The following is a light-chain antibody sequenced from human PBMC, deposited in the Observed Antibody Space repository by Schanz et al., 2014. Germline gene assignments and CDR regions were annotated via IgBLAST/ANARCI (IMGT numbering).Light chain of an antibody. Sequence: DIQMTQSPSTLSASVGDRVTITCRASQSITSWLAWYQQKPGKAPKLLIYDASSLVSGVPSRFSGSGSGTEFTLTISSLQSEDFATYYCQQANSFPYTFGQGTKLEIK. CDR3: QQANSFPYT. CDR1: QSITSW. V-gene: IGKV1-5*01. J-gene: IGKJ2*01. CDR2: DAS.